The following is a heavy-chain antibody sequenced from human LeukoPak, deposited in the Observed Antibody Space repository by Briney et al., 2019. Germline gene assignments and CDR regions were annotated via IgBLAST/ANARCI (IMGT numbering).Heavy chain of an antibody. Sequence: GGSLRLSCSASGLTFSSYAMHWVRQAPGKGLEYVSAISSNGGSTYYADSVKGRFTISRDNSKNTLYLQMSSRRPEDNAVYYCVKAVVVVTARAFDYWGQGTLVTVSS. CDR1: GLTFSSYA. D-gene: IGHD2-21*02. V-gene: IGHV3-64D*06. CDR2: ISSNGGST. CDR3: VKAVVVVTARAFDY. J-gene: IGHJ4*02.